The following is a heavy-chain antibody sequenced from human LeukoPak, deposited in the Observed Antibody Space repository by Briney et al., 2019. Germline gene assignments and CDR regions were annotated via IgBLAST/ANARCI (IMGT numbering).Heavy chain of an antibody. Sequence: GGSLRLSCAASGFTFSDYYMSWIRQAPGKGLEWVSYISSSSSYTNYADSVKGRFTISRDNSRNTLFLQMNSLRVEDTAVYYCATDRATQYFDYWGQGTLVSVPS. J-gene: IGHJ4*02. CDR2: ISSSSSYT. CDR3: ATDRATQYFDY. CDR1: GFTFSDYY. D-gene: IGHD2-15*01. V-gene: IGHV3-11*06.